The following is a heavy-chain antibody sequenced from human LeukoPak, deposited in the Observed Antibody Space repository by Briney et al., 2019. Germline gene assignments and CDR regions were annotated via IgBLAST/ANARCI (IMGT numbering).Heavy chain of an antibody. CDR2: IRDSGGGT. V-gene: IGHV3-23*01. Sequence: GGSLRLSCAASGFTFSSYPMSWVRQAPGKGLEWVSSIRDSGGGTYYADSVKGRFTISRDNSKNTLYLQMNSLRAEDTAVYYCGKAPRLAGVPLDYWGQGTVVTVSS. D-gene: IGHD3-10*01. CDR1: GFTFSSYP. J-gene: IGHJ4*02. CDR3: GKAPRLAGVPLDY.